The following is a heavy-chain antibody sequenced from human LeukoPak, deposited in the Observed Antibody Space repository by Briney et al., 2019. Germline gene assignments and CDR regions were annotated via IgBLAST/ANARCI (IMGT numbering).Heavy chain of an antibody. CDR2: MNPNSGNT. CDR1: GYTFTGYY. Sequence: ASVKVSCKASGYTFTGYYMHWVRQAPGQGLEWMGWMNPNSGNTGYAQKFQGRVTMTRNTSISTAYMELSSLRSEDTAVYYCARSRGYYDSSGYYEVADYWGQGTLVTVSS. D-gene: IGHD3-22*01. J-gene: IGHJ4*02. CDR3: ARSRGYYDSSGYYEVADY. V-gene: IGHV1-8*02.